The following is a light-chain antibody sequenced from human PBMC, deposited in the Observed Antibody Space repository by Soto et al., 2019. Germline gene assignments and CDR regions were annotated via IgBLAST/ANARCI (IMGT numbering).Light chain of an antibody. CDR2: KAS. CDR3: QHYNSYSEA. Sequence: DIKMNQSPSTLSGTVGDRVTITCRASQTLSSWLAWYQQKPGKAPKLLIYKASTLKSGVPSRFSGSGSGTEFTLTISSLQPDDFATYYCQHYNSYSEAFGQGTKVDIK. J-gene: IGKJ1*01. CDR1: QTLSSW. V-gene: IGKV1-5*03.